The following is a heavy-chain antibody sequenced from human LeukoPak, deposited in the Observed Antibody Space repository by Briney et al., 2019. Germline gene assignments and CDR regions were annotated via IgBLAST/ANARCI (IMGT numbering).Heavy chain of an antibody. CDR2: IYSGGST. D-gene: IGHD1-26*01. CDR3: ARGVGQDAFDI. J-gene: IGHJ3*02. CDR1: GFTVRNNY. V-gene: IGHV3-53*01. Sequence: GRSLRLSCAASGFTVRNNYMSWVRQAPGKGLEWVSVIYSGGSTYYADSVKGRFTFSRDNSKNTLYLQMTSLRVEDTAVYYCARGVGQDAFDIWGQGTMVTVSS.